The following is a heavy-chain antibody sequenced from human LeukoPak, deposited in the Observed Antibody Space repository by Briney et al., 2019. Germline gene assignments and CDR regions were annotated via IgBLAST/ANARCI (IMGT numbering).Heavy chain of an antibody. D-gene: IGHD4/OR15-4a*01. J-gene: IGHJ4*02. CDR3: ARRAGAYSHPYDY. V-gene: IGHV3-53*01. Sequence: PGGSLRLSCTVSGFSVSSNSMSLVRQAPGKGLEWVSFIYSGTIHYSDSVNGRFTISRDNSKNALYLQMNSLRAEDTAVYYCARRAGAYSHPYDYWGQGTLVTVSS. CDR1: GFSVSSNS. CDR2: IYSGTI.